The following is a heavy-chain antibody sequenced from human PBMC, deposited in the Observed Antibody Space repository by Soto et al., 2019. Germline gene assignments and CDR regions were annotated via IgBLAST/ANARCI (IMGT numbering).Heavy chain of an antibody. Sequence: ASVKVSCKASGYTFTGYYMHWVRQAPGQGLEWMGWINPNSGGTNYAQKFQGWVTMTRDTSISTAYMELSRLRSDDTAVYYCARGLGYCISTSCYASYGMDVWGQGTKVTVSS. CDR1: GYTFTGYY. D-gene: IGHD2-2*01. J-gene: IGHJ6*02. CDR3: ARGLGYCISTSCYASYGMDV. CDR2: INPNSGGT. V-gene: IGHV1-2*04.